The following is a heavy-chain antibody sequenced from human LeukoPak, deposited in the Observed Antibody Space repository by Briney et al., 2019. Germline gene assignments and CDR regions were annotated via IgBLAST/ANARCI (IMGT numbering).Heavy chain of an antibody. CDR1: GYTFTSYG. J-gene: IGHJ4*02. CDR2: ISTHSGNT. D-gene: IGHD3-22*01. CDR3: ARDSNIYDSSGHDY. V-gene: IGHV1-18*01. Sequence: ASVKVSCKASGYTFTSYGVTWVRQAPGQGLEWMGWISTHSGNTNYAQKVPGRVTMTTVTSTSTAYMELRSPRSDDTAVYYCARDSNIYDSSGHDYWGQGTLVTVSS.